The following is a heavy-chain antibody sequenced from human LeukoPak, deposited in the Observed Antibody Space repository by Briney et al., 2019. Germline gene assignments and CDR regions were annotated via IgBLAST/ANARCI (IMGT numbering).Heavy chain of an antibody. Sequence: VGSRRLSCAASGFTFSDNYISWIRQAPGEGLGWVSYISSSGSIYYPDSVKGRFTSSRDNAKNSMYLQMTSMRAEDTAVYYCARDWRVSSGKFQNDAFDIWGQGTMVTVSS. CDR1: GFTFSDNY. CDR3: ARDWRVSSGKFQNDAFDI. J-gene: IGHJ3*02. CDR2: ISSSGSI. D-gene: IGHD3-22*01. V-gene: IGHV3-11*04.